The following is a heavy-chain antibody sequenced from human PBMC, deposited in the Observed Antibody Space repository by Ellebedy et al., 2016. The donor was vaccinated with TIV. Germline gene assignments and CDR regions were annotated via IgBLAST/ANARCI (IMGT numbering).Heavy chain of an antibody. CDR3: ASLRRFYSGSPGNYYYGMDV. V-gene: IGHV1-18*04. J-gene: IGHJ6*02. CDR2: ISAYNGNT. CDR1: GYTFTSYG. D-gene: IGHD1-26*01. Sequence: AASVKVSCKASGYTFTSYGISWVRQAPGQGLEWMGWISAYNGNTNYAQKLQGRVTMTTDTSTSTAYMELRSLRSDDTAVYYCASLRRFYSGSPGNYYYGMDVWGQGTTVTVSS.